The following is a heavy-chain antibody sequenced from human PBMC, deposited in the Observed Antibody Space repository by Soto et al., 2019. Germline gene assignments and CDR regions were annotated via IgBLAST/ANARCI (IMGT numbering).Heavy chain of an antibody. CDR1: GFKFSNYA. CDR3: AKDRRAGGNSAFYFDF. D-gene: IGHD3-16*01. CDR2: IIATGGGT. V-gene: IGHV3-23*01. J-gene: IGHJ4*02. Sequence: GASLTLSCAASGFKFSNYAMSLVRQAPGKGLEWVSLIIATGGGTYYADSVKGRFTISRDNSHNTLYLQLHSLTAEDTSVYYCAKDRRAGGNSAFYFDFWGQGAQVTVTS.